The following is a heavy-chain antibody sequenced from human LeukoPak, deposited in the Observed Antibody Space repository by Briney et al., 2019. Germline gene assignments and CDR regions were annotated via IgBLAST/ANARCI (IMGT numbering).Heavy chain of an antibody. CDR1: GFTFSSYA. V-gene: IGHV3-30*04. J-gene: IGHJ4*02. D-gene: IGHD3-22*01. CDR2: ISYDGSNK. CDR3: ARTDSGYYQY. Sequence: GGSLRLSCAASGFTFSSYAMHWVRQAPGKGLEWVAVISYDGSNKYYADSVKGRFTISRDNSRNTLYLQMNSLRAEDTAVYYCARTDSGYYQYWGQGTLVTVSS.